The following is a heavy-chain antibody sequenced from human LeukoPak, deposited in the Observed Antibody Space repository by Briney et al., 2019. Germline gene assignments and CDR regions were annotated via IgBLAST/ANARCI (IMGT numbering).Heavy chain of an antibody. Sequence: GGSLRLSCAASGFTFSSYSMNWVRQAPGKGLEWVSSISSSSSYIYYADSVKGRFTISRDNAKNSLYLQMNSLRAEDTAVYYCAKDLEVVVITRAFDIWGQGTMVTVSS. J-gene: IGHJ3*02. D-gene: IGHD3-22*01. CDR3: AKDLEVVVITRAFDI. CDR2: ISSSSSYI. V-gene: IGHV3-21*04. CDR1: GFTFSSYS.